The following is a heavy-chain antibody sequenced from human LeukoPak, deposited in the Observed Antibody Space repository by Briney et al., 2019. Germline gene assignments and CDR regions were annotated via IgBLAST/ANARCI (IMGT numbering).Heavy chain of an antibody. V-gene: IGHV3-74*01. J-gene: IGHJ4*02. CDR2: IKPDGSGT. CDR3: AKDAVYGSGSVDY. D-gene: IGHD3-10*01. Sequence: GGSLRLSCAASGFTFSNYLMHWVRQAPGKGLVWVSRIKPDGSGTSYVDSVKGRFTISRDNAKSTLYLQMNSLGAEDTAVYYCAKDAVYGSGSVDYWGQGALVTVSS. CDR1: GFTFSNYL.